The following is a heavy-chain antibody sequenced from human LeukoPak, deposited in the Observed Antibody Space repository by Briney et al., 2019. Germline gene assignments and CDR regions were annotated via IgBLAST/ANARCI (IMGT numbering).Heavy chain of an antibody. Sequence: GGSLRLSGAASGFTFSSYAMSWVRQAPGKGLEWVSAISGSGGSTYYADSVKGRFTISRDNSKNTLYLQMNSLRAEDTAVYYCAKEKENSYGFTAPFDYWGQGTLVTVSS. CDR2: ISGSGGST. V-gene: IGHV3-23*01. D-gene: IGHD5-18*01. CDR1: GFTFSSYA. CDR3: AKEKENSYGFTAPFDY. J-gene: IGHJ4*02.